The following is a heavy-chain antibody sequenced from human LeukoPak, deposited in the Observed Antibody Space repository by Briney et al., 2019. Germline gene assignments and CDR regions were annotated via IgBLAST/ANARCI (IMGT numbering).Heavy chain of an antibody. V-gene: IGHV3-23*01. CDR1: GSTFSSSA. J-gene: IGHJ4*02. Sequence: GGSLRLSCAASGSTFSSSAMRWVRQAPGKGLEWVSGISGSGGSTYYADSVKGRFTISRDNSKNTLYLQMNSLRAEDTAVYYCAKGAASEYYFDSWGQGTLVTVSS. D-gene: IGHD6-25*01. CDR3: AKGAASEYYFDS. CDR2: ISGSGGST.